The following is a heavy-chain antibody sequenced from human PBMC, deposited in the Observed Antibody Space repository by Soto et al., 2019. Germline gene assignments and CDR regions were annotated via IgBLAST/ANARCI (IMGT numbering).Heavy chain of an antibody. J-gene: IGHJ4*02. V-gene: IGHV1-18*01. D-gene: IGHD6-19*01. CDR3: ARGVTVAGTIDY. Sequence: GASVKVSCKASGDVFRSYGIKWVRQAPGQGLEWMGWISDYNGNTNYAQKLQGRVTMTTDTSTSTAYIELRSLRSDDTSVYYCARGVTVAGTIDYWGQGTLVTVSS. CDR1: GDVFRSYG. CDR2: ISDYNGNT.